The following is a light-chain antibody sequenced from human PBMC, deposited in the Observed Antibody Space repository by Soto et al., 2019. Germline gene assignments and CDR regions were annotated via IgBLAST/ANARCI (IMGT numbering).Light chain of an antibody. CDR1: QDISVY. V-gene: IGKV1-27*01. CDR2: SAS. Sequence: DIQMTQSPSSLSASVGDRVTITCRASQDISVYLAWYQQKPGKVPKLLIYSASTLQSGVPSRFSGSGSGTDFTLTISSLQPEDVATYCCQKFNTAPLTVGQGTRLEIK. CDR3: QKFNTAPLT. J-gene: IGKJ5*01.